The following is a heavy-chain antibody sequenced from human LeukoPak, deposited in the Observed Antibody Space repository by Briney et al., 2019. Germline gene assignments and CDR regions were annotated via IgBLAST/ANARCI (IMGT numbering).Heavy chain of an antibody. Sequence: SETLSLTCAVSGGSISSGGYSWRWIRQPPGKGLEWIGYIYHSGSTYYNPSLKSRVTISVDRSKNQFSLKLSSVTAADTAGYYCASSTVTTWPLFDYWGQGTLVTVSS. J-gene: IGHJ4*02. D-gene: IGHD4-17*01. CDR1: GGSISSGGYS. CDR3: ASSTVTTWPLFDY. CDR2: IYHSGST. V-gene: IGHV4-30-2*01.